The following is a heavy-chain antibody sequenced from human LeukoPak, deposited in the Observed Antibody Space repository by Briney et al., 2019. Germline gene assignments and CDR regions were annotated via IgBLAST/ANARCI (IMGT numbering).Heavy chain of an antibody. CDR3: ARALGYCSGGSCYGDAFDI. CDR2: INPNSGGT. J-gene: IGHJ3*02. Sequence: ASVKVSCKASGYTFTGYYMHWVRQAPGQGLEWMGWINPNSGGTNYAQKFQGRVTMTRDTSISTAYMELSRLRSDDTAVYYCARALGYCSGGSCYGDAFDIWGQGTTVTVSS. CDR1: GYTFTGYY. V-gene: IGHV1-2*02. D-gene: IGHD2-15*01.